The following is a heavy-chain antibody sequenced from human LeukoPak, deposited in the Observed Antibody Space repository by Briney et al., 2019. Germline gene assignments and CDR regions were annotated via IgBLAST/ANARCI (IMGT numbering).Heavy chain of an antibody. Sequence: SETLSLTCTVSGVSISSYYWSWIRQPAGKGLEWIGRIHTSGSTNYNPSLKSRVTISVDTSKNQFSLKLSSVTAADTAVYYCARGGYYYDSSGYYSLDYWGQGTLVTVSS. CDR1: GVSISSYY. CDR2: IHTSGST. J-gene: IGHJ4*02. CDR3: ARGGYYYDSSGYYSLDY. V-gene: IGHV4-4*07. D-gene: IGHD3-22*01.